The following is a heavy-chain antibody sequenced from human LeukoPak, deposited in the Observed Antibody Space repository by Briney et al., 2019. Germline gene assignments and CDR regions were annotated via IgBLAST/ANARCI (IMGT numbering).Heavy chain of an antibody. CDR1: GYSFTSYW. V-gene: IGHV5-51*01. Sequence: GESLKISCKGSGYSFTSYWIGWVRQMPGKGLEWMGIIYPGDSDTRYSPSFQGQVTISADKSISTAYLQWSSLKASDTAMYYCARTRGYDYVWGSYRSHYYFDYWGQGTLVTVSS. J-gene: IGHJ4*02. D-gene: IGHD3-16*02. CDR2: IYPGDSDT. CDR3: ARTRGYDYVWGSYRSHYYFDY.